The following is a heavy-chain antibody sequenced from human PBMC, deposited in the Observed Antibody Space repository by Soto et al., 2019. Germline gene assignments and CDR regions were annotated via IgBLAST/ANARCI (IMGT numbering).Heavy chain of an antibody. J-gene: IGHJ6*01. CDR1: GGSFSGYY. D-gene: IGHD2-8*01. Sequence: PSETLSLTCAVYGGSFSGYYWSWIRQPPGKGLEWIREINHSGSTNYNPSLKSRVTISVDTSKNQFSLKLSSVTGADTAVYYCAGARYCTNGVCYPVWGQGTTVTVSS. CDR2: INHSGST. CDR3: AGARYCTNGVCYPV. V-gene: IGHV4-34*01.